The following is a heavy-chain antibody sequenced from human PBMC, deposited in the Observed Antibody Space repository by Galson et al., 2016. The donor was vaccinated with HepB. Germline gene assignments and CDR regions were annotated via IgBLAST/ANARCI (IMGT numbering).Heavy chain of an antibody. J-gene: IGHJ6*02. CDR2: IGTAGDT. V-gene: IGHV3-13*01. CDR1: GFIFDNYD. Sequence: SLRLSCAASGFIFDNYDMHWVRQAPGQRLEWVSAIGTAGDTYYPGSVKGRFTISRENAKNSLYLQMNSLRAGDTGLYYCARRRGGGPTISGGMDVWGQGTTVTVSS. D-gene: IGHD3-3*01. CDR3: ARRRGGGPTISGGMDV.